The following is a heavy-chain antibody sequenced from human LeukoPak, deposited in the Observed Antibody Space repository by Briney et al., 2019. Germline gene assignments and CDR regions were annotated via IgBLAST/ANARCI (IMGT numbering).Heavy chain of an antibody. V-gene: IGHV4-34*01. D-gene: IGHD3-16*01. CDR3: ARGVLDDY. J-gene: IGHJ4*02. Sequence: SETLSLTCAVYGGSFSGYYWSWIRQPPGKGPEWIGEINHSGSTNYNPSLKSRVTISVDTSKNQFSLKLSSVTAADTAVYYCARGVLDDYWGQGTLVTVSS. CDR2: INHSGST. CDR1: GGSFSGYY.